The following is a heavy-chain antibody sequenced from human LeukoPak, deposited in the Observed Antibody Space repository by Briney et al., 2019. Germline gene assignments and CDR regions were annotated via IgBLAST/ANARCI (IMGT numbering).Heavy chain of an antibody. CDR3: AKGSSSGWYSSYFDY. V-gene: IGHV3-23*01. Sequence: GGSLRLSCTASGFTFSSYAMIWVRQAPGRGLEWVSAIISNSGSTYYADYVKGRFTISRDNSKNTLYLQMNSLRAEDTAVYFCAKGSSSGWYSSYFDYWGQGTLVTVSS. J-gene: IGHJ4*02. CDR2: IISNSGST. CDR1: GFTFSSYA. D-gene: IGHD6-19*01.